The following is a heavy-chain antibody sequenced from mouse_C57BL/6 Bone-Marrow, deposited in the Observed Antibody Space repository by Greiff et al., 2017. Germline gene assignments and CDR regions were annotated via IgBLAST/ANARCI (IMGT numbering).Heavy chain of an antibody. CDR3: ARPLRWYFDV. D-gene: IGHD1-1*01. CDR1: GYTFTSYW. CDR2: IHPNSGST. Sequence: VQLQQPGAELVKPGASVKLSCKASGYTFTSYWMHWVKQRPGQGLEWIGMIHPNSGSTNYNEKFKSKATLTVDTSSSTAYMQLSSLTSEDSAVYYCARPLRWYFDVWGTGTTVTVSS. J-gene: IGHJ1*03. V-gene: IGHV1-64*01.